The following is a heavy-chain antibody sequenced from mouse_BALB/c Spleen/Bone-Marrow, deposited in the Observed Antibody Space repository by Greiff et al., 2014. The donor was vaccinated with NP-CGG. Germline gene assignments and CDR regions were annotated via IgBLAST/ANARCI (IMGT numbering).Heavy chain of an antibody. J-gene: IGHJ3*01. D-gene: IGHD3-1*01. CDR1: GYTFTDYN. Sequence: DVKLQESGPELVKPGASVKIPCKASGYTFTDYNMDWVKQSHGKSLEWIGDINPNNGGTIYDQKFKGKATLTVDKSSSTAYMELRSLTSEDTAVYYCAREGFGAWFAYWGQGTLVTVSA. CDR2: INPNNGGT. CDR3: AREGFGAWFAY. V-gene: IGHV1-18*01.